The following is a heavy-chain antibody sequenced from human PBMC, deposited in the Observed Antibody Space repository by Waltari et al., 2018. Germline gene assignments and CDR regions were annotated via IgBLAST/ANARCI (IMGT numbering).Heavy chain of an antibody. CDR2: IYSGGST. D-gene: IGHD1-26*01. CDR3: ARSGRIVGSTEDY. CDR1: GFTVSSNY. J-gene: IGHJ4*02. V-gene: IGHV3-53*02. Sequence: EVQLVETGGGLIQPGGSLRLSCAASGFTVSSNYMSWVRQAPGKGLGWVSVIYSGGSTYYADSVKGRFTISRDNSKNTLYLQMNSLRAEDTAVYYCARSGRIVGSTEDYWGQGTLVTVSS.